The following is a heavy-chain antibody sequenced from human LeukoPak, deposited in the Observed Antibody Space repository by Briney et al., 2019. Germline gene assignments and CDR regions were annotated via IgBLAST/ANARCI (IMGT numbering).Heavy chain of an antibody. D-gene: IGHD3-3*01. Sequence: GGSLRLSCVASGFTFKTYAMNWVRQAPGRSLEWISALSGDGGTTYYANSVRGRFTISRDNVKNTLYMQMSSLRVEDTAVYYCTSEKNAGFWRGYFSFDNWGQGTLVTVSS. J-gene: IGHJ4*02. V-gene: IGHV3-23*01. CDR2: LSGDGGTT. CDR1: GFTFKTYA. CDR3: TSEKNAGFWRGYFSFDN.